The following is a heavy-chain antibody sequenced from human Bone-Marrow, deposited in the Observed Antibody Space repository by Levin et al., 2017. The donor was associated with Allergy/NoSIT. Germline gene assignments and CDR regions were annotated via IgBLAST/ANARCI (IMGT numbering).Heavy chain of an antibody. CDR3: ARGLGRDGYNFGLRY. V-gene: IGHV4-61*02. CDR2: IYSRGST. J-gene: IGHJ4*02. CDR1: GGSISSNNYY. D-gene: IGHD5-24*01. Sequence: SETLSLTCTVSGGSISSNNYYWSWIRQPAGKGLEWIGRIYSRGSTNYNPSLKSRVTISVDTSKNQFSLKMSSVTAADTAVYYCARGLGRDGYNFGLRYWGQGTLVTVSS.